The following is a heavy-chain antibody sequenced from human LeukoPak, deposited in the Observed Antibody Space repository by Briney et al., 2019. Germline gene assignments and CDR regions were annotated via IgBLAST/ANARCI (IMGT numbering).Heavy chain of an antibody. CDR1: GGSISSYY. J-gene: IGHJ6*03. D-gene: IGHD4-11*01. CDR2: IYYSGST. V-gene: IGHV4-59*01. CDR3: ARVGAPPSNYRYYYYYMDV. Sequence: PSETLSLTCTVSGGSISSYYWSWIRQPPGKGLEWIGYIYYSGSTNYNPSLKSRVTTSVDTSKNQFSLKLSSVTAADTAVYYCARVGAPPSNYRYYYYYMDVWGKGTTVTVSS.